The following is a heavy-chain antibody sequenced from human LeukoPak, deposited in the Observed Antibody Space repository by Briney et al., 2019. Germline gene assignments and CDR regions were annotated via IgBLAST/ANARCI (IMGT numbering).Heavy chain of an antibody. D-gene: IGHD3-22*01. CDR3: ARGNSYDSSGYPEYFQN. CDR1: GFTVSNNY. Sequence: QPGGSLRLSCAASGFTVSNNYMNWVRQAPGKGLEWVSVIYSGGSTSYADSVKGRFTMSRDNSRNTVSLQMNTLRAEDTAVYYCARGNSYDSSGYPEYFQNWGQGTLVTVSS. CDR2: IYSGGST. J-gene: IGHJ1*01. V-gene: IGHV3-66*01.